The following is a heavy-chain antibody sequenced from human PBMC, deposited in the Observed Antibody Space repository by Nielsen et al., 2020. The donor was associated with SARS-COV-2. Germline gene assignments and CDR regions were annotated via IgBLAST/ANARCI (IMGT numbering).Heavy chain of an antibody. J-gene: IGHJ4*02. CDR2: IYSGGST. V-gene: IGHV3-66*01. CDR1: GFTVSSNY. Sequence: GESLKISCAASGFTVSSNYMSWVRQAPGKGLEWVSVIYSGGSTYYADSVKGRFTTSRDNSKNTLYLQMNSLRAEDTAVYYCARGGTAMVGYWGQGTLVTVSS. CDR3: ARGGTAMVGY. D-gene: IGHD5-18*01.